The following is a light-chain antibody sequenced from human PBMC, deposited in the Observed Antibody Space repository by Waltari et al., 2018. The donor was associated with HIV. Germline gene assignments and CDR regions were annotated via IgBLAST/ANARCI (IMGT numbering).Light chain of an antibody. V-gene: IGKV3-20*01. J-gene: IGKJ2*01. Sequence: EIVLTQSPGTLSLSPGERATLSCRASQSVSSSYLAWYQQKPGQAPRLLIYVASSRATGIPDRFSGSGSGTDFTLTISRLEPEDFAVYYCQQYGSPYMYTFGQGTKLEIK. CDR2: VAS. CDR3: QQYGSPYMYT. CDR1: QSVSSSY.